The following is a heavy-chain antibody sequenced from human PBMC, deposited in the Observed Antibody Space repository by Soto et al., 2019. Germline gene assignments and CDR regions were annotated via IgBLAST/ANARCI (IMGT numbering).Heavy chain of an antibody. V-gene: IGHV1-18*04. Sequence: ASVKVSCKASGYTFTSYGISGVRQAPGQGLEWMGWISAYNGNTNYAQKLQGRVTMTTDTSTITDYMELRTLRSYDTAVYYCARDFTPTRTTDAFDIWGQGTMVTVSS. D-gene: IGHD1-7*01. CDR3: ARDFTPTRTTDAFDI. J-gene: IGHJ3*02. CDR2: ISAYNGNT. CDR1: GYTFTSYG.